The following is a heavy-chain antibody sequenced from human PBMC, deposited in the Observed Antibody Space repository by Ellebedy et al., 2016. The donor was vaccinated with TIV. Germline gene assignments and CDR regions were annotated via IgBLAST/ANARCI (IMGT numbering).Heavy chain of an antibody. J-gene: IGHJ4*02. D-gene: IGHD3-16*02. CDR3: AREPEYVWGTYREYFDF. Sequence: MPSETLSLTCTVSGGSITNYYWSWIRQPAGKGLEWIGRLYTSGNVHQNPSLKSRVTMSRDTSNNHVSLNLDFVTAADTAIYYCAREPEYVWGTYREYFDFWGQGILVTVSS. CDR1: GGSITNYY. V-gene: IGHV4-4*07. CDR2: LYTSGNV.